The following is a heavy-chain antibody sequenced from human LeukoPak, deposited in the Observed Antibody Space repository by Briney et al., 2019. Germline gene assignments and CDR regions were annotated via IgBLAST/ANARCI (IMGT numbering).Heavy chain of an antibody. J-gene: IGHJ4*02. CDR2: INPSGGST. CDR1: GYTFTSYY. V-gene: IGHV1-46*01. Sequence: ASVKVSCKASGYTFTSYYMHWVRQAPGQGLEWMGIINPSGGSTNYAQKFQGRVTMARDMSTSTVYMELSSLRSEDTAVYYCARDGVAGVYYFDYWGQGTLVTVSS. D-gene: IGHD6-19*01. CDR3: ARDGVAGVYYFDY.